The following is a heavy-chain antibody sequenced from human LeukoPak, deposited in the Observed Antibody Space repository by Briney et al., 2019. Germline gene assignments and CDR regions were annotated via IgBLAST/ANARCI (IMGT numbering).Heavy chain of an antibody. D-gene: IGHD6-19*01. V-gene: IGHV1-46*01. CDR1: GYIFTSYY. CDR2: INPSGGRT. CDR3: ARDSSAVAGPAPPLDY. Sequence: ASVKVSCKASGYIFTSYYIHWVRQAPGQGLEWMGLINPSGGRTNYAQKFQGRVTMTRDMSTSTAYMELSRLRSDDTAVYYCARDSSAVAGPAPPLDYWGQGTLVTVSS. J-gene: IGHJ4*02.